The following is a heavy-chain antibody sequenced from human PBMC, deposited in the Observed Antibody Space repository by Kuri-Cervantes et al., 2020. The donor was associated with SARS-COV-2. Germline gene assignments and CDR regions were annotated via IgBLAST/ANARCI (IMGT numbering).Heavy chain of an antibody. CDR3: AKGGTSSSSLYFQH. D-gene: IGHD6-6*01. J-gene: IGHJ1*01. CDR1: GFTFDDYA. V-gene: IGHV3-9*03. Sequence: SLKISCAASGFTFDDYAMHWVRQAPGKGLEWVSGISWNSGSIGYADSVKGRFTISRDNAQNSLYLQMNNLRAEDMALYYCAKGGTSSSSLYFQHWGQGTLVTVSS. CDR2: ISWNSGSI.